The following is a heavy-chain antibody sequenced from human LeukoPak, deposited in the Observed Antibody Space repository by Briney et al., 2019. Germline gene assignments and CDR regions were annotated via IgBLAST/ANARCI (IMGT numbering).Heavy chain of an antibody. Sequence: SETLSLTCTVSGGSISSYYWSWIRQPPGKGLEWIGYIYYSGSTNYNPSLKSRVTISVDTSKNQFSLKLSSVTAADTAVYYCARDMRNYDILTGYYIPYGMDVWGQGTTVTVSS. CDR2: IYYSGST. CDR1: GGSISSYY. V-gene: IGHV4-59*12. D-gene: IGHD3-9*01. J-gene: IGHJ6*02. CDR3: ARDMRNYDILTGYYIPYGMDV.